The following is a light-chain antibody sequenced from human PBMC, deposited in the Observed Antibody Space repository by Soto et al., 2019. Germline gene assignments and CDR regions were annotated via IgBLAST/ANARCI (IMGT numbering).Light chain of an antibody. CDR2: KAS. CDR1: QYISSA. Sequence: DIQMTQSPSTLSASVGDRVTITCRASQYISSALVWYQQKPGKAPNLLIYKASSLQSGVPLRFSGSGSGTEFTLTISSLQPEDFAAYYCQQHKSYPRTFGQGTTVEIK. J-gene: IGKJ1*01. CDR3: QQHKSYPRT. V-gene: IGKV1-5*03.